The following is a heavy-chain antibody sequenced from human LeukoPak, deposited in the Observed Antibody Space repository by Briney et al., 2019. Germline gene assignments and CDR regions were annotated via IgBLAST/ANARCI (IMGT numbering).Heavy chain of an antibody. J-gene: IGHJ4*02. CDR1: GFTFSSYA. D-gene: IGHD2-15*01. Sequence: GGSLRLSCAASGFTFSSYAMSWVRQAPGKGLEWVSAISGSGGSTYYADSVKGRFTISRDNSKNTLYLQMNSLRAEDTAVYYCAKGGDIVVVVAAIDYWGQGTLVTVSS. CDR3: AKGGDIVVVVAAIDY. CDR2: ISGSGGST. V-gene: IGHV3-23*01.